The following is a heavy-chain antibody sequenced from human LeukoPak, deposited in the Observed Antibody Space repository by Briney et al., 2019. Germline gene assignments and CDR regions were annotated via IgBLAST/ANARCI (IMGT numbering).Heavy chain of an antibody. Sequence: ASVKVSCKASGYTFTSYGISWVRQAPGQGLEWMGWISAYNGNTNYAQKLQGRVTMTTDTSTSTAYMELRSLRSDDTAVYYCARAKPVDTTMASFDYWGQGTLVTVSS. CDR2: ISAYNGNT. V-gene: IGHV1-18*01. J-gene: IGHJ4*02. D-gene: IGHD5-18*01. CDR3: ARAKPVDTTMASFDY. CDR1: GYTFTSYG.